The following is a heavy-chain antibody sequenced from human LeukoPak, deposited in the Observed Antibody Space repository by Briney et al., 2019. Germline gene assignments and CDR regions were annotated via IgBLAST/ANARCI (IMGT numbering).Heavy chain of an antibody. D-gene: IGHD6-6*01. CDR2: INHSGST. Sequence: PSETLSLTCAVYGGSFSGYYWSWIRQPPGKGLEWIGEINHSGSTNYNPSLKSRVTISVDTSKKQFSLKLSSVTAADAAVYYCESGRRVYSTSFDYWGQGTLVTVSS. J-gene: IGHJ4*02. V-gene: IGHV4-34*01. CDR1: GGSFSGYY. CDR3: ESGRRVYSTSFDY.